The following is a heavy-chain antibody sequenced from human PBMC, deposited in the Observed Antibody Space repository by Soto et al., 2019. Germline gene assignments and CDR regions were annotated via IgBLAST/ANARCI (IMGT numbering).Heavy chain of an antibody. CDR2: IYSGETT. Sequence: GALRLSCAASGFNVNSDYMNWVRQTPGKGLEWVASIYSGETTYYADSVRGRFTISSDKSKNTLYFQLSSLRIEDTAVYYCTRDGRGLGRLSLFEYWGQGVLVTVSS. V-gene: IGHV3-53*01. J-gene: IGHJ4*02. D-gene: IGHD2-21*02. CDR3: TRDGRGLGRLSLFEY. CDR1: GFNVNSDY.